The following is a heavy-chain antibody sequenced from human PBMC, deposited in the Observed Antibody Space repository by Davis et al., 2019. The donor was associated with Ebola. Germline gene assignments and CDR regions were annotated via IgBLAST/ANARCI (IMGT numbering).Heavy chain of an antibody. CDR3: AKDDYHSGSPFDY. J-gene: IGHJ4*02. V-gene: IGHV3-23*01. Sequence: GESLKISCAASGFTVSSNYMSWVRQAPGEGLEWVSAISGSGGSTYYADSVKGRFTISRDNSKNTMYLQMNSLRAEDTAVYYCAKDDYHSGSPFDYWGQGTLVTVSS. CDR2: ISGSGGST. D-gene: IGHD1-26*01. CDR1: GFTVSSNY.